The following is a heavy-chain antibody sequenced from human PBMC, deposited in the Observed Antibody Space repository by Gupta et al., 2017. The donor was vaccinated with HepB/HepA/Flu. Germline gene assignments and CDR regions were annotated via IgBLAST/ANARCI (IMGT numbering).Heavy chain of an antibody. CDR3: AKSVRPRPGGYYGMDV. J-gene: IGHJ6*02. CDR2: ISGSGGST. D-gene: IGHD1-14*01. V-gene: IGHV3-23*01. Sequence: EVQLLESGGGLVQPGGSLRLSCAASGFTFSSYAMSWVRQAPGKGLEWVSAISGSGGSTYYADSVKGRFTISRDNSKNTLYLQMNSLRAEDTAVYYCAKSVRPRPGGYYGMDVWGQGTTVTVSS. CDR1: GFTFSSYA.